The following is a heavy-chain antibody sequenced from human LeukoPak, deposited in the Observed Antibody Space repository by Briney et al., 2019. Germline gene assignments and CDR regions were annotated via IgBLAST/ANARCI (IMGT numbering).Heavy chain of an antibody. Sequence: PSGTLSLTCAVSGGSIKSNNWWSWVRQPPGKGLEWIGEVYHSGSTNYNPSLESRVTVSVDKSKNQFSLDLSSVTAADTAVYYCARGAYYYDSSGYPTPYYFDYWGQGTLVTVSS. CDR3: ARGAYYYDSSGYPTPYYFDY. D-gene: IGHD3-22*01. CDR2: VYHSGST. J-gene: IGHJ4*02. CDR1: GGSIKSNNW. V-gene: IGHV4-4*02.